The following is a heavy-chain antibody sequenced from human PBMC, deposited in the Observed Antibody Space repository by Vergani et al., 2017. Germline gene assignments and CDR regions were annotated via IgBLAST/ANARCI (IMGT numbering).Heavy chain of an antibody. CDR3: ARDTSGWNYFDY. CDR1: GDSITSYY. CDR2: IYYRGKP. Sequence: QVQLQESGPRLVKPSETLSLTCTVSGDSITSYYWNWIRQPPGRGLEWLGYIYYRGKPNYNPSLNSRITISLDPSKSQFSLNLSSVTAADTAVYYCARDTSGWNYFDYWGQGTLVSVSS. V-gene: IGHV4-59*01. D-gene: IGHD6-19*01. J-gene: IGHJ4*02.